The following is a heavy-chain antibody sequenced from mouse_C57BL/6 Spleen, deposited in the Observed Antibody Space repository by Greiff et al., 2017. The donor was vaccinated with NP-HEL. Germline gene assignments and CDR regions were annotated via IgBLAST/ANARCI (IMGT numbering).Heavy chain of an antibody. D-gene: IGHD1-1*01. Sequence: QVQLQQSGAELVKPGASVKMSCKASGYTFTSYWITWVKQRPGQGLEWIGDIYPGSGSTNYNEKFKSKATLTVDTSSSTAYMQLSSLTSEDSAVYYCARTYYYGTPLDYWGQGTTLTVSS. CDR2: IYPGSGST. CDR1: GYTFTSYW. J-gene: IGHJ2*01. V-gene: IGHV1-55*01. CDR3: ARTYYYGTPLDY.